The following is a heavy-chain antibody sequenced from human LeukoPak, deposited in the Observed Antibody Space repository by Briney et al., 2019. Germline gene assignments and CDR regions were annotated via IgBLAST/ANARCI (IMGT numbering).Heavy chain of an antibody. Sequence: GGSLRLSCAASGFTFSSYGMHWVRQAPGKGLEGVAVIWYDGSNKYYADSVKGRFTISRDNSKNTLYLQMNSLRAEDTAVYYCAKSRGSGSYFLPFDYWGQGTLVTVSS. CDR2: IWYDGSNK. V-gene: IGHV3-33*06. CDR3: AKSRGSGSYFLPFDY. D-gene: IGHD3-10*01. J-gene: IGHJ4*02. CDR1: GFTFSSYG.